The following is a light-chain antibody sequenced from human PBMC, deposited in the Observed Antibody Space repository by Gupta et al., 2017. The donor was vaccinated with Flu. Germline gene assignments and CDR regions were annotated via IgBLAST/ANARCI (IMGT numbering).Light chain of an antibody. CDR3: QQYKSHPPT. V-gene: IGKV1-16*01. J-gene: IGKJ3*01. Sequence: GDRVTITCRASQDINIFLAWFQQKPGITPKSLIYATSHLETGVPSRFSGSGSGSTFTLTISSLQPEDFGTYYCQQYKSHPPTFGPGTKVDV. CDR1: QDINIF. CDR2: ATS.